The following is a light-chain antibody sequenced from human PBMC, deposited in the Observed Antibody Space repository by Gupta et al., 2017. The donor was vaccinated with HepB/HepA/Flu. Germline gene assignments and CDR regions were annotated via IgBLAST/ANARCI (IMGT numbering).Light chain of an antibody. CDR3: QQANSFPLLT. Sequence: DIQMTQSPSSVSASVGDRVTITCRASQGISSWLAWYQQKPGKAPKLLIYAAASWQSGVPSRFSGSGCGTDLSLTISSRQQEDFAAYYCQQANSFPLLTFGGGTKVEIK. J-gene: IGKJ4*01. CDR1: QGISSW. CDR2: AAA. V-gene: IGKV1D-12*01.